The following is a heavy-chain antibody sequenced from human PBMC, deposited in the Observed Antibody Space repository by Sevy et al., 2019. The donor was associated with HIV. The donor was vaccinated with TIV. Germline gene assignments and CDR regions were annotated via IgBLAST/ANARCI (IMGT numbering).Heavy chain of an antibody. CDR3: TTSDYYDSSGYRED. J-gene: IGHJ4*02. CDR1: GFTFSNAW. V-gene: IGHV3-15*01. D-gene: IGHD3-22*01. Sequence: GGSLRLSCAASGFTFSNAWMSWVRQAPGKGLEWVGRIKSKTDGGTTDDAAPVKGRFTMSRDDSKNTLYLQMNSLKTEDTAVYYCTTSDYYDSSGYREDWGQGTLVTVSS. CDR2: IKSKTDGGTT.